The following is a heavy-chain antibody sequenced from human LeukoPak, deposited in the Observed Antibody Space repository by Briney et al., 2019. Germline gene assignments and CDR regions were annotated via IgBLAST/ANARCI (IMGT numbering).Heavy chain of an antibody. CDR2: INHSGST. V-gene: IGHV4-34*01. CDR1: GGSFSGYY. CDR3: ARGIGRYSSGWYNY. J-gene: IGHJ4*02. Sequence: SETLSLTCAVYGGSFSGYYWSWIRQPPGKGLEWIGEINHSGSTNYNPSLKSRVTISVDTSKNQFSLKLSFVTAADTAVYYCARGIGRYSSGWYNYWGQGTLVTVSS. D-gene: IGHD6-19*01.